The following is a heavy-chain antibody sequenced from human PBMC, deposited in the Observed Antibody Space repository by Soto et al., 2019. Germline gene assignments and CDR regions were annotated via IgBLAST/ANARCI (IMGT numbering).Heavy chain of an antibody. CDR2: IIPIFGTA. D-gene: IGHD4-17*01. V-gene: IGHV1-69*13. Sequence: SVKVSCKASGGTFSSYAISGVLQSPGQGLEWMGGIIPIFGTANYAQKFQGRVTITADESTSTAYMELSSLRSEDTAVYYCARDYGDSRYNWFDPWGQGTLVTVSS. CDR1: GGTFSSYA. J-gene: IGHJ5*02. CDR3: ARDYGDSRYNWFDP.